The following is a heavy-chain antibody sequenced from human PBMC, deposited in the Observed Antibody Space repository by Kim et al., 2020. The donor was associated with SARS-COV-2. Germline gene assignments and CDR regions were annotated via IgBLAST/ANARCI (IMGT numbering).Heavy chain of an antibody. CDR2: INHSGST. V-gene: IGHV4-34*01. Sequence: SQTLSLTCAVYGGSFSGYYWSWIRQPPGKGLEWIGEINHSGSTNYNPSLKSRVTISVDTSKNQFSLKLSSVTAADTTVYYCASAPLVNYYGSGSYPNWGQ. CDR1: GGSFSGYY. CDR3: ASAPLVNYYGSGSYPN. D-gene: IGHD3-10*01. J-gene: IGHJ1*01.